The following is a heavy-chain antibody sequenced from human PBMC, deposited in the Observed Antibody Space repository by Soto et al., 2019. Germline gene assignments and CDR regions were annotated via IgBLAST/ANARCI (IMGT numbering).Heavy chain of an antibody. V-gene: IGHV1-69*04. Sequence: ASVKVSCKASGGTFSSYTISWVRQAPGQGLEWMGRIIPILGIANYAQKFQGRVTITADKSTSTAYMELSSLRSEDTAVYYCARETFYGSGRSGNWFDPWGQGTLVTVSS. CDR2: IIPILGIA. D-gene: IGHD3-10*01. CDR1: GGTFSSYT. CDR3: ARETFYGSGRSGNWFDP. J-gene: IGHJ5*02.